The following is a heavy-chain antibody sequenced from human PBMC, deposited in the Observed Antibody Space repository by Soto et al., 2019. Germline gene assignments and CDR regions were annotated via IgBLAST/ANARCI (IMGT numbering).Heavy chain of an antibody. J-gene: IGHJ2*01. CDR1: GYTFTSYY. CDR3: AREPDYGGNSPPWYFDL. CDR2: INPSCGST. D-gene: IGHD4-17*01. V-gene: IGHV1-46*01. Sequence: ASVNVSCKSSGYTFTSYYMHWGRQAPGQGLEWMGIINPSCGSTSYAQKFQGRVTMTRDTSTSTVYMELSSLRSEDTAVYYCAREPDYGGNSPPWYFDLWGRGTLVTVSS.